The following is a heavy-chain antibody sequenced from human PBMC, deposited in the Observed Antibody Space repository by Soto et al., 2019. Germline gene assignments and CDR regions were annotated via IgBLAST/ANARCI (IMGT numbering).Heavy chain of an antibody. V-gene: IGHV1-69*13. J-gene: IGHJ4*02. D-gene: IGHD6-13*01. CDR3: ARDSGAKLSSS. CDR1: GGTFISYR. Sequence: SVKVCFKASGGTFISYRINWVRQAPGQGLEWVGGIVPIYRTADYAQKFQGRVTITADESARTAYLEVRSLKSQDTAVYYCARDSGAKLSSSWGQGTLVTVSS. CDR2: IVPIYRTA.